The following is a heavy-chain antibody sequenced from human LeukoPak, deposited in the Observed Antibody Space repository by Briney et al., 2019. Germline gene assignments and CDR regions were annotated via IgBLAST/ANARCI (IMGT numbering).Heavy chain of an antibody. J-gene: IGHJ4*02. CDR3: AKDYSGSYTS. CDR1: GFTFSDYY. D-gene: IGHD1-26*01. Sequence: PGGSLRLSCAASGFTFSDYYMSWIRQAPGKGLEWVAFIRYDGSNKYYADSVKGRFTISRDNSKNTLYLQMNSLRAEDTAVYYCAKDYSGSYTSWGQGTLVTVSS. V-gene: IGHV3-30*02. CDR2: IRYDGSNK.